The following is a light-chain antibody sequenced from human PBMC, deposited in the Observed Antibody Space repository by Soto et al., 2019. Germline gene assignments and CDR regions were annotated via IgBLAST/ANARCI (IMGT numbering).Light chain of an antibody. CDR2: DDS. Sequence: SYELTQPPSMSVAPEQTATITCGGNNIGSKSVQWYQQKSGQAPVLVVYDDSDRPSGIPERFSGSNSGNTATLTISRVEAEDEADDSCQVWDSGPDHVVFGGGTQLTVL. CDR3: QVWDSGPDHVV. J-gene: IGLJ2*01. CDR1: NIGSKS. V-gene: IGLV3-21*02.